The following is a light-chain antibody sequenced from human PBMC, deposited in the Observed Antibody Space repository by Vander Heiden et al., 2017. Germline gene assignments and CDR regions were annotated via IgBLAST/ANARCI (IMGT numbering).Light chain of an antibody. CDR3: AVRDDNLRAVV. Sequence: QSVLTQPPSASGTPGQRVSISWSGRSSNIGSHTVNWYQQYPGAAPKLLIYLDHQRPSGVADRFSGSKSGTSASLAISGLQYEDEADYYCAVRDDNLRAVVFGGGTKLTVL. CDR1: SSNIGSHT. J-gene: IGLJ3*02. CDR2: LDH. V-gene: IGLV1-44*01.